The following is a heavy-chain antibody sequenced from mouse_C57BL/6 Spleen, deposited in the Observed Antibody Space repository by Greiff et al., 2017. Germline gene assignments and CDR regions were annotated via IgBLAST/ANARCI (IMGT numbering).Heavy chain of an antibody. J-gene: IGHJ2*01. Sequence: VQLKESGPELVKPGASVKMSCKASGYTFTDYNMHWVKQSHGKSLEWIGYINPNNGGTSYNQKFKGKATLTVNKSSSTAYMELRSLTSEDSAVYYCARSVTTFDYWGQGTTLTVSS. CDR3: ARSVTTFDY. CDR2: INPNNGGT. D-gene: IGHD2-2*01. V-gene: IGHV1-22*01. CDR1: GYTFTDYN.